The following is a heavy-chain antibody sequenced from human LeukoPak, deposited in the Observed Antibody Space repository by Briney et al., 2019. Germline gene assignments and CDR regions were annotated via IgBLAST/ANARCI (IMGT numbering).Heavy chain of an antibody. J-gene: IGHJ4*02. CDR2: IYSGGST. CDR1: GFIVTSNY. D-gene: IGHD3-3*01. CDR3: ARGVHDFWSGFYFDY. V-gene: IGHV3-66*02. Sequence: GGSLRLSCAASGFIVTSNYMSWVRQAPGKGLEWVSVIYSGGSTYYADSVKGRFTISRDKSKNTLFLQMNSLRAEDTAVYYCARGVHDFWSGFYFDYWGQGTLVTVSS.